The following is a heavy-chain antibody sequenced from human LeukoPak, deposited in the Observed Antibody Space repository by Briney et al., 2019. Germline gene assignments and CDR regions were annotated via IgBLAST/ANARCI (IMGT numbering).Heavy chain of an antibody. Sequence: GESLKISCMGSGYSFPNYWIGWVRQMPGKGLEWMGIIYPGDSHTRYSPSFQDQVTISVDKSISTAYLQWSSMKASDTAMYYCARGPYAYTSSATLGSYNWFDPWGQGSLVTVSS. J-gene: IGHJ5*02. CDR1: GYSFPNYW. V-gene: IGHV5-51*01. D-gene: IGHD2-2*02. CDR2: IYPGDSHT. CDR3: ARGPYAYTSSATLGSYNWFDP.